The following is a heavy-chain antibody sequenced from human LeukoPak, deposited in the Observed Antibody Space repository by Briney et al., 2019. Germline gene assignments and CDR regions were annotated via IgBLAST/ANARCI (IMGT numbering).Heavy chain of an antibody. J-gene: IGHJ4*02. CDR2: ISGSGGST. V-gene: IGHV3-23*01. D-gene: IGHD6-13*01. CDR3: AKFPSSSWYIFRVY. CDR1: GFTFSSYA. Sequence: GGSLRLSCAASGFTFSSYAMSWVRQAPGKGLEWVSAISGSGGSTYYADSVKGRFTISRDNSKNTLYLQMNSLRAEDTAVYYCAKFPSSSWYIFRVYWGQGTLVTVSS.